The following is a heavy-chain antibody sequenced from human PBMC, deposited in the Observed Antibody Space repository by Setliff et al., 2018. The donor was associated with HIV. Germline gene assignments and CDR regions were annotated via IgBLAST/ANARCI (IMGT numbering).Heavy chain of an antibody. D-gene: IGHD6-19*01. CDR3: ARDGLLEAGIRFDY. CDR2: IIPIFGTA. J-gene: IGHJ4*02. Sequence: SVKVSCKTSRGTFSSYAVSWVRQGPGQGLEWMGGIIPIFGTAKYAQKFQGRVIITADESSTTAYMELSSLRSDDTAVYYCARDGLLEAGIRFDYWGQGTLVTASS. CDR1: RGTFSSYA. V-gene: IGHV1-69*13.